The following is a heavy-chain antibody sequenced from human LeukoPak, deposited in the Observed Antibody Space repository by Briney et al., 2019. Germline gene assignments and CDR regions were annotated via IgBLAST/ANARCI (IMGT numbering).Heavy chain of an antibody. CDR2: MYYSGRT. Sequence: KPSETLSLSCSVSGDSVSRSDSYWDWIRQPPGKGLEWIGNMYYSGRTYYSPSHKSRVTMHVDPSNNQFSLNLRSVTAADRAVYYCARGRYYDGSGYLEWGQGTLLSVSS. V-gene: IGHV4-39*01. J-gene: IGHJ1*01. CDR3: ARGRYYDGSGYLE. D-gene: IGHD3-22*01. CDR1: GDSVSRSDSY.